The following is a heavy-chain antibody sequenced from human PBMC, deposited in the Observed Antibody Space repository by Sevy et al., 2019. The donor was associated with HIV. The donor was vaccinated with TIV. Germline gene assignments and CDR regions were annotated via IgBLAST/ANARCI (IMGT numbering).Heavy chain of an antibody. Sequence: GGSLRLSCAASGFTFSSYGMHWVRQAPGKGLEWVAVVSYDGSHKYYGDSVRGRFTISRDNSKNMVYLQMNSLRGEDTAVYYCAKGSRATGSAFDIWGQGTMVTVSS. V-gene: IGHV3-30*18. D-gene: IGHD1-1*01. J-gene: IGHJ3*02. CDR1: GFTFSSYG. CDR3: AKGSRATGSAFDI. CDR2: VSYDGSHK.